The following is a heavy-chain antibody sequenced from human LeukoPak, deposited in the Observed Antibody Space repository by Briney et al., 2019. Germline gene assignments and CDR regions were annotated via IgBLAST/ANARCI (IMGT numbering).Heavy chain of an antibody. D-gene: IGHD5-18*01. J-gene: IGHJ4*02. CDR1: GFTFSSYG. Sequence: GGSLRLSCAASGFTFSSYGMHWVRQAPGKGLEWVAFIRYDGSNKYYADSVKGRLTISRDNSKNTLYLQMDSLRAEDTAVYYCAREPLKGDTAMDDYWGQGTLVTVSS. CDR2: IRYDGSNK. CDR3: AREPLKGDTAMDDY. V-gene: IGHV3-30*02.